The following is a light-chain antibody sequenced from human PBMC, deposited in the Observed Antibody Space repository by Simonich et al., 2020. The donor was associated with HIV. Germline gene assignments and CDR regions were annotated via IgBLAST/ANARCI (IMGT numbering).Light chain of an antibody. J-gene: IGLJ2*01. CDR2: NNN. CDR1: SSNIGAGYD. V-gene: IGLV1-40*01. CDR3: QSYDTSLSVI. Sequence: QSVLTQPPSVSGAPGQRVTISCTGSSSNIGAGYDLQWYQPLPGTAPKLLIYNNNNRPSGVPDRCSGSKSGTSASLAITGLQAEDEADYYCQSYDTSLSVIFGGGTKLTVL.